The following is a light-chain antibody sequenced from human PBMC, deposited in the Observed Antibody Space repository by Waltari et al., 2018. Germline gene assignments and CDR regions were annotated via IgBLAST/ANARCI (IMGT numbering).Light chain of an antibody. V-gene: IGLV2-14*03. CDR3: SSYTSTSTWV. Sequence: QSALAQPASVSGSPGQSITISCTGTSSDVGGYNYVSWYQQHPGKAPKLIIYSVTIRPSVVSDRFSGSNSGNTASLTISGLHAEDEAYYCCSSYTSTSTWVFGRGTKLTVL. CDR2: SVT. CDR1: SSDVGGYNY. J-gene: IGLJ3*02.